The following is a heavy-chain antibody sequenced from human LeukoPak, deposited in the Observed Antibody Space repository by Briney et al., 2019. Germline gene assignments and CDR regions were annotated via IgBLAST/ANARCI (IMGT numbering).Heavy chain of an antibody. Sequence: ASVKVSCKASGYTFSGYYIHWVRQAPGQGLEWMGGINPNSGDTNYAQHFQGRVTMTRDTSISTAYMELSRLRSDDTAVYYCARRGYYYDTSGRPADAFDIWGQGTMVTVSS. J-gene: IGHJ3*02. CDR2: INPNSGDT. CDR3: ARRGYYYDTSGRPADAFDI. V-gene: IGHV1-2*02. CDR1: GYTFSGYY. D-gene: IGHD3-22*01.